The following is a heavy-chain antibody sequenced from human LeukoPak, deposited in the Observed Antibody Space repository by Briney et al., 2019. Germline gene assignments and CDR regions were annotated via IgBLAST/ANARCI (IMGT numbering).Heavy chain of an antibody. CDR1: GGSIRDYC. CDR2: FYTSGST. CDR3: ARRGYCSDTSCSTRGGLDP. V-gene: IGHV4-4*09. J-gene: IGHJ5*02. Sequence: SETLSLTCTVSGGSIRDYCWSWIRQPPGKGLEWIGYFYTSGSTNYNPSLKSRVTISIDTSKNQFSLKLSFVTAADTAVYYCARRGYCSDTSCSTRGGLDPWGQGTVVTVSA. D-gene: IGHD2-2*01.